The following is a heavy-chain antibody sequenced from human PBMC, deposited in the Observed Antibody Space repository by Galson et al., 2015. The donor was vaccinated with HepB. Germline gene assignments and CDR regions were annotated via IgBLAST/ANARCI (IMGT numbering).Heavy chain of an antibody. CDR1: GFTFSDYY. D-gene: IGHD4-17*01. V-gene: IGHV3-11*01. CDR3: ASDTVTTTADAFDI. J-gene: IGHJ3*02. Sequence: SLRLSCAASGFTFSDYYMSWIRQAPGKGLEWVSYISSSGSTIYYADSVKGRFTISRDNAKNSLYLQMNSLRAEDTAVYYCASDTVTTTADAFDIWGQGTMVTVSS. CDR2: ISSSGSTI.